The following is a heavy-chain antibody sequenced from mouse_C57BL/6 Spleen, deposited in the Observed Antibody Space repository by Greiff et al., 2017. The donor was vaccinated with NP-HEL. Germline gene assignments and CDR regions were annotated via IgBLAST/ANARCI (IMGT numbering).Heavy chain of an antibody. D-gene: IGHD2-5*01. CDR1: GYTFTSYW. Sequence: QVQLQQPGAELVKPGASVKLSCKASGYTFTSYWMQWVKQRPGQGLERIGEIDPSDSYTNYNQKFKGKATLTVDTSSSTAYMQLSSLTSEDSAVYYCAGAYSNPGWFAYWGQGTLVTVSA. V-gene: IGHV1-50*01. J-gene: IGHJ3*01. CDR2: IDPSDSYT. CDR3: AGAYSNPGWFAY.